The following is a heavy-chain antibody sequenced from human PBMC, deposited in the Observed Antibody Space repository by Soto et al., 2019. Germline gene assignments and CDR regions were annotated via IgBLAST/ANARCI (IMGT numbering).Heavy chain of an antibody. CDR1: GGSISSGGYS. D-gene: IGHD1-26*01. V-gene: IGHV4-30-2*01. CDR3: ASQVVGANGEQHDY. J-gene: IGHJ4*02. Sequence: SDTLSLTCAVSGGSISSGGYSWSWIRQPPGKGLEWIGYIYHSGSTYYNPSLKSRVTISVDRSKNQFSLKLSSVTAADTAVYYCASQVVGANGEQHDYWGQGTLVTVSS. CDR2: IYHSGST.